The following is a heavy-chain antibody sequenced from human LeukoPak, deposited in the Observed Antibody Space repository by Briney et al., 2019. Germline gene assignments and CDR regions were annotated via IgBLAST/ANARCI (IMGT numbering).Heavy chain of an antibody. J-gene: IGHJ4*02. Sequence: PSETLSLTCAVYGGSFSGYYCSWIRQPPGKGLEWVGEINHSGSTNYNPSLKSRVTISVDTSKNQFSLKLSSVTAADTAVYYCARRRYDYVWGSYQNKRWFDYWGQGTLVTVSS. CDR2: INHSGST. CDR3: ARRRYDYVWGSYQNKRWFDY. CDR1: GGSFSGYY. D-gene: IGHD3-16*02. V-gene: IGHV4-34*01.